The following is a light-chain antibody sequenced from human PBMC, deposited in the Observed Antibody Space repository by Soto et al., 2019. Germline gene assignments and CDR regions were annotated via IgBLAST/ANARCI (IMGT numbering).Light chain of an antibody. CDR3: SSYTSSSTVV. CDR1: SSDVGGYNY. V-gene: IGLV2-14*01. CDR2: DLS. Sequence: QSALTQPASVSGSPGQSITISCTGTSSDVGGYNYVSWYQQHPGKAPKLMIFDLSNRPSGVSNRFSGSKSGNAASLTISGLQDEDEADYYCSSYTSSSTVVFGGGTKVTVL. J-gene: IGLJ2*01.